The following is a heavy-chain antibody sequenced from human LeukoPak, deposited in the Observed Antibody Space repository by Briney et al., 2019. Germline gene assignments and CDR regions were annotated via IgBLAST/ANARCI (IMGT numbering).Heavy chain of an antibody. V-gene: IGHV3-30*18. CDR1: GFTFSSYG. CDR3: AKDKCDGSGSYYCYFDY. J-gene: IGHJ4*02. D-gene: IGHD3-10*01. Sequence: GGSLRLSCAASGFTFSSYGMHWVRQAPGKGLEWVAVISYDGSNKYYADSVKGRFTISRDNSKNTLYLQMNSLRAEDTAVYYCAKDKCDGSGSYYCYFDYWGQGTLVTVSS. CDR2: ISYDGSNK.